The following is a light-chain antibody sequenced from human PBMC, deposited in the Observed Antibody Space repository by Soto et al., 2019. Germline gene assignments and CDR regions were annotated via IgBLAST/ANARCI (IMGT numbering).Light chain of an antibody. CDR2: GAS. CDR3: QQNNKWPPVT. V-gene: IGKV3-15*01. Sequence: EVVMTQSPATVSVFPGEGVTLSCRASQTISTDLAWHQQKPGQAPRILIYGASTRATGVPDRFSGGGSGTEFTLTISSLQSEDFAFYYCQQNNKWPPVTFGGGTKVEIK. J-gene: IGKJ4*01. CDR1: QTISTD.